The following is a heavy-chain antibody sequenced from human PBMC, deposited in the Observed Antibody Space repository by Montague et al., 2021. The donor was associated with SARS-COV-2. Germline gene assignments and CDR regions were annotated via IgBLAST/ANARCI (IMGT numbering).Heavy chain of an antibody. V-gene: IGHV3-30*03. CDR3: AREPKPVGYSYGYTFFDY. J-gene: IGHJ4*02. Sequence: SLRLSCAASGFTFSPYALHRVRQAPGKGPEWVAVISYNGRNKQFGDSVKGRATISRDNSKNTLYLQVGSLRTDDTAVYYCAREPKPVGYSYGYTFFDYWGQGTLVTVSS. D-gene: IGHD5-18*01. CDR2: ISYNGRNK. CDR1: GFTFSPYA.